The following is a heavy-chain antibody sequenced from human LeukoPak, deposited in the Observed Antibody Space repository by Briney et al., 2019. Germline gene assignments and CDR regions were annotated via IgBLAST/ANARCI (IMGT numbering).Heavy chain of an antibody. CDR2: INPYNGNT. J-gene: IGHJ4*02. D-gene: IGHD2-15*01. V-gene: IGHV1-18*01. CDR3: ASTYCSDGNCDWFSLDF. CDR1: GYTFTSYA. Sequence: ASVKVSCKASGYTFTSYAISWVRQAPGQGLEWMGWINPYNGNTKYAQKLQGRVIMSTDTSTTTAYMELRSLRSDDTAVYYYASTYCSDGNCDWFSLDFWGQGTLVTVSS.